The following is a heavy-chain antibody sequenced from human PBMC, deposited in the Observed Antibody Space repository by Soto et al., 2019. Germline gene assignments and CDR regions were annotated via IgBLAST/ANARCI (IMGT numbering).Heavy chain of an antibody. Sequence: GGSLRLSCAASGFSFGGYGMSWVRQAPGKGLEWVSSISGSGRNTYYADSVGGRFTISRDNSRNTLYLKLNSLRVEDTAIYYCAGIMVGSACVYWGQGTLVTVSS. D-gene: IGHD2-8*01. CDR1: GFSFGGYG. CDR3: AGIMVGSACVY. J-gene: IGHJ4*02. CDR2: ISGSGRNT. V-gene: IGHV3-23*01.